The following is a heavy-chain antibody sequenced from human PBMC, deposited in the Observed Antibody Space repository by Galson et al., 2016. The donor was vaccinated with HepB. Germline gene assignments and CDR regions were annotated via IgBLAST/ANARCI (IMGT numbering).Heavy chain of an antibody. CDR2: INQDGGEK. D-gene: IGHD1-1*01. Sequence: SLRLSCAASGFTVSSHWMHWVRQAPGKGLEWVANINQDGGEKYYVDSVKGRFTISRDNAKNSLYLQMNSLRAEDTAVYFCARAYQYTLDYWGQGTLVTVSS. J-gene: IGHJ4*02. CDR3: ARAYQYTLDY. CDR1: GFTVSSHW. V-gene: IGHV3-7*04.